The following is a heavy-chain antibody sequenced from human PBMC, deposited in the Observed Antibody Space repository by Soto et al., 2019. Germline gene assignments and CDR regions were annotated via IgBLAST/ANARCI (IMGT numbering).Heavy chain of an antibody. CDR1: GGTFSSSA. J-gene: IGHJ4*02. CDR2: IIPIFGTA. D-gene: IGHD5-12*01. Sequence: QGQLVQSGAEVQKPGSSVKVSCKASGGTFSSSAISWVRHAPGQGLEWMVGIIPIFGTANYAQKFQRRVTIDADESTSTAYMGLSSLRSTDTAAYYCATLLRGCSGTGDYPGQATLVIVTS. V-gene: IGHV1-69*01. CDR3: ATLLRGCSGTGDY.